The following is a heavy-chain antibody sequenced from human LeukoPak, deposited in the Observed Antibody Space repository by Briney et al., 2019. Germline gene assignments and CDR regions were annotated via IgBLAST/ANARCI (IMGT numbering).Heavy chain of an antibody. J-gene: IGHJ4*02. CDR1: GFTFSSYG. V-gene: IGHV3-30*03. D-gene: IGHD2-21*02. CDR3: ASDCGGDCYSLDY. CDR2: ISYDGSNK. Sequence: PGRSLRLSCAAPGFTFSSYGMHWVRQAPGKGLEWVAVISYDGSNKYYADSVKGRFTISRDNSKNTLYLQMNSLRAEDTAVYYCASDCGGDCYSLDYWGQGTLVTVSS.